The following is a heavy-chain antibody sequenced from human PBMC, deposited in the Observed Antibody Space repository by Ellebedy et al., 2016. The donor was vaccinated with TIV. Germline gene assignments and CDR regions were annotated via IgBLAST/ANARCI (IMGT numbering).Heavy chain of an antibody. CDR2: IYYSGST. CDR1: GGSTSSYY. Sequence: SETLSLTCTVSGGSTSSYYWSWIRQPPGKGLEWIGYIYYSGSTNYNPSLKSRVTISVDTSKNQFSLKLSSVTAADTAVYYCARVETYYDILTGYYASLDWYFDLWGRGTLVTVSS. D-gene: IGHD3-9*01. J-gene: IGHJ2*01. V-gene: IGHV4-59*12. CDR3: ARVETYYDILTGYYASLDWYFDL.